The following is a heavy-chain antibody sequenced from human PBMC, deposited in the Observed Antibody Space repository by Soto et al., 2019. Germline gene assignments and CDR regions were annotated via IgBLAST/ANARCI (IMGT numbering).Heavy chain of an antibody. CDR2: INHSGST. D-gene: IGHD6-19*01. CDR3: ARRPGYSSGWYIYYYGMDV. J-gene: IGHJ6*02. V-gene: IGHV4-34*01. Sequence: SETLSLTCAAYGGALSGYYCSCNRQPPGKGLEWIVEINHSGSTNYNPSLKSRATISVDTSKNQFSLKLSSVTAADTAVYYCARRPGYSSGWYIYYYGMDVWGQGTTVTVSS. CDR1: GGALSGYY.